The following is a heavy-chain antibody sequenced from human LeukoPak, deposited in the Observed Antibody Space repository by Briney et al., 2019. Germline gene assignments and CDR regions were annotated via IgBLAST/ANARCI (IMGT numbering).Heavy chain of an antibody. Sequence: PGGSLRLSCAASGFTVSSNYMSWVRQAPGKGLVWVSRINSDASTTNYADSVKGRFTISRDNAKNTLYLQMNSLRAEDTAVYYCARDLEVYSSGWYKGYWGQGTLVTVSS. J-gene: IGHJ4*02. V-gene: IGHV3-74*01. CDR1: GFTVSSNY. CDR2: INSDASTT. CDR3: ARDLEVYSSGWYKGY. D-gene: IGHD6-19*01.